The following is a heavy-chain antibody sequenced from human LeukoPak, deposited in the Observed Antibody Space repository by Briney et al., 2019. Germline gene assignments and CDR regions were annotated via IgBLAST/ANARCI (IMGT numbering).Heavy chain of an antibody. Sequence: PGGSLRLSCATSGFTFTDYYMSWIRQAPGKGLEWVSYISVSGTTMYYADSVKGRFTLSRDNAKNSLYLQMNSLRAEDTAVYYCARDRMAGNDILTGYYTGDLDYWGQGTLVTVSS. V-gene: IGHV3-11*04. CDR2: ISVSGTTM. CDR3: ARDRMAGNDILTGYYTGDLDY. J-gene: IGHJ4*02. CDR1: GFTFTDYY. D-gene: IGHD3-9*01.